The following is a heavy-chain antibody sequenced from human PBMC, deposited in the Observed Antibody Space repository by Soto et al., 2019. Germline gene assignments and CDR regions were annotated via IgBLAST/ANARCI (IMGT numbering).Heavy chain of an antibody. D-gene: IGHD5-18*01. CDR3: ARERGGYGLFYS. CDR2: IYPSGMP. Sequence: SETLSLTCTVSGGSISNAAYSWSWIRQPPGKGLEWIGYIYPSGMPFYNPSLRSRVTISIDRSNDQFSLNLKSVTAADTAVYYCARERGGYGLFYSWGQGTLVTVSS. CDR1: GGSISNAAYS. V-gene: IGHV4-30-2*01. J-gene: IGHJ4*02.